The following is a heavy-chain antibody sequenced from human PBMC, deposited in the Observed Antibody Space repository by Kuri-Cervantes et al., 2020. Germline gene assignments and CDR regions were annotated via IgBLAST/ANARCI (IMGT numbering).Heavy chain of an antibody. Sequence: GESLKISCAASGFPFGDYWMHWVRQVPGKGLVWVSRISRDGRSTSYADSVKGRFTISRDNAKNSLYLQMNSLRAEDTAVYYCARWGDTAMVREYYFDYWGQGTLVTVSS. J-gene: IGHJ4*02. CDR1: GFPFGDYW. CDR3: ARWGDTAMVREYYFDY. CDR2: ISRDGRST. V-gene: IGHV3-74*01. D-gene: IGHD5-18*01.